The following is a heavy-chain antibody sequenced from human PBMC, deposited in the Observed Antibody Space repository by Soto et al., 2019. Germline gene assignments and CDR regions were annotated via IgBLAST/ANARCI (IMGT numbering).Heavy chain of an antibody. V-gene: IGHV1-2*02. Sequence: ASVKVSCKASGYTFTGHCIHWVRQAPEQGPEWMGEIGPESGATRYAQKFQGRVTMTRDMSITTVYMELNNLSPDDTAVYYCGRGRSGQIVVFYWGQGTPVTVSS. J-gene: IGHJ4*02. CDR1: GYTFTGHC. CDR3: GRGRSGQIVVFY. D-gene: IGHD5-12*01. CDR2: IGPESGAT.